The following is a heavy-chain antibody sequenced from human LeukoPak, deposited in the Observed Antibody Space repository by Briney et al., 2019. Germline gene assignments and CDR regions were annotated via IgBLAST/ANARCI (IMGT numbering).Heavy chain of an antibody. CDR2: IYYSGST. V-gene: IGHV4-39*01. CDR1: GDSISSSSFY. J-gene: IGHJ4*02. Sequence: PSETLSLTCTVSGDSISSSSFYWGWIRQPPGKGLEWIGSIYYSGSTYYDPSLKSRVTISVDTSKNQFSLKLSSVTAADTAVYYCARLWGYTSSARGYVEYWGQGTLVTVSS. D-gene: IGHD6-13*01. CDR3: ARLWGYTSSARGYVEY.